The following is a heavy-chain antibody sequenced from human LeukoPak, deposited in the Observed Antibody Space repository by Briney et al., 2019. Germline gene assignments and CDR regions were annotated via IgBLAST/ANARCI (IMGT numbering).Heavy chain of an antibody. CDR3: ARNDDVFDI. CDR2: IKQDASVK. D-gene: IGHD1-1*01. CDR1: GLTFGSHW. V-gene: IGHV3-7*01. J-gene: IGHJ3*02. Sequence: GGSLRLSCVASGLTFGSHWMSWVRQAPGKGLEWVANIKQDASVKQYVDSVKGRFTIPRDNSKNSLYLQMNSLRVEDTAVYYCARNDDVFDIWGQGTMVTVSS.